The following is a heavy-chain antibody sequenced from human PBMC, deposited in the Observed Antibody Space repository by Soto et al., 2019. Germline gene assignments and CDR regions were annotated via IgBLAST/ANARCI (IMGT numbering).Heavy chain of an antibody. J-gene: IGHJ4*02. CDR3: ARLYYYGSGSQMLYYFDF. Sequence: SETLSLTCTVSGGSISSYYWSWIRQPPGKGLEWIGYIYYSGSTNYNPSLKSRVTISVDTSKNQFSLKLSSVTAADTAVYYCARLYYYGSGSQMLYYFDFWGQGTPVTVSS. V-gene: IGHV4-59*08. CDR2: IYYSGST. D-gene: IGHD3-10*01. CDR1: GGSISSYY.